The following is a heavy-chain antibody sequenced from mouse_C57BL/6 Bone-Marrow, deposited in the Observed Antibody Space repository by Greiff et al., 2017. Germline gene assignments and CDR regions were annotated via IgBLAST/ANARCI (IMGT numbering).Heavy chain of an antibody. CDR1: GYSITSGYY. D-gene: IGHD1-1*01. CDR3: ARDHYYGSSYVEGFAY. Sequence: VQLKESGPGLVKPSQSLSLTCSVTGYSITSGYYWNWIRQFPGNKLEWMGYISYDGSNNYNPSLKNRISITRDTSKNQFFLKLNSVTTEDTATYYCARDHYYGSSYVEGFAYWGQGTLVTVSA. J-gene: IGHJ3*01. V-gene: IGHV3-6*01. CDR2: ISYDGSN.